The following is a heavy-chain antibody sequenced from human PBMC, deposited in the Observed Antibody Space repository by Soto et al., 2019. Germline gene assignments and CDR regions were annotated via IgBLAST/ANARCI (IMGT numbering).Heavy chain of an antibody. CDR2: ISESGTSM. V-gene: IGHV3-48*03. D-gene: IGHD6-19*01. CDR1: GFPFIRYE. CDR3: ARDQEVHDSRGHKIRAMDV. J-gene: IGHJ6*02. Sequence: PGGSLRLSCAASGFPFIRYEMNWVRQAPGKGLEWISYISESGTSMYYADAVKGRFAISRDNAQNSLYLQMNSLRIEDTAVYYCARDQEVHDSRGHKIRAMDVWGQGTTVTVSS.